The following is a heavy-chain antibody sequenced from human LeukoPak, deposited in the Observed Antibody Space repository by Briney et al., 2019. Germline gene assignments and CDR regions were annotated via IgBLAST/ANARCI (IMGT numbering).Heavy chain of an antibody. Sequence: SQTLSLTCTVSGGSISSGDYYWSWIRQPPGKGLEWIGYIYYSGSTNYNPSLKSRVTISVDTSKNQFPLKLSSVTAADTAVYYCAREPGYCSGGSCYSFDYWGQGTLVTVSS. D-gene: IGHD2-15*01. CDR3: AREPGYCSGGSCYSFDY. V-gene: IGHV4-30-4*01. CDR2: IYYSGST. CDR1: GGSISSGDYY. J-gene: IGHJ4*02.